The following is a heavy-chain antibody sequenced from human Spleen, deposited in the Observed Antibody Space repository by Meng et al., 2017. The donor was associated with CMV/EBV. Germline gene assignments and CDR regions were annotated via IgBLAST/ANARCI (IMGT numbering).Heavy chain of an antibody. V-gene: IGHV4-30-4*08. D-gene: IGHD6-6*01. CDR1: GGSISSCDYY. Sequence: VHLQESDPGLVKPSPPPSLTCTVSGGSISSCDYYWSWIRQPPGKGLEWIGYIYYSGSTYYNPSLKSRVTISVDTSKNQFSLKLSSVTASDTAVYYCARGLPGLAARPGRWFDPWGQGTLVTVSS. CDR2: IYYSGST. J-gene: IGHJ5*02. CDR3: ARGLPGLAARPGRWFDP.